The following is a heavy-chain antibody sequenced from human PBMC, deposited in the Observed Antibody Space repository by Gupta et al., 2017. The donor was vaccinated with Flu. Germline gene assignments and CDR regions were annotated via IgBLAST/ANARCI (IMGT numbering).Heavy chain of an antibody. J-gene: IGHJ4*02. CDR1: VGSSADRRYF. V-gene: IGHV4-39*01. D-gene: IGHD7-27*01. CDR2: THYSGTT. Sequence: QLQLQESGPGLVKPSETLSLTCGVSVGSSADRRYFWPWIRQPPGKGLEWIGNTHYSGTTSYNPALKSRLTISEDMSKNKFSLNLTSVTAADTAIYFCARSFTGDYFDSWGQGTLVSVSS. CDR3: ARSFTGDYFDS.